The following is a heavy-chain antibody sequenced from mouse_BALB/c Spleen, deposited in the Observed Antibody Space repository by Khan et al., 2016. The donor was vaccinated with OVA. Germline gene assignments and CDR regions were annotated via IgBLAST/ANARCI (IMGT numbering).Heavy chain of an antibody. D-gene: IGHD2-4*01. CDR2: ISYSGNT. Sequence: EVQLVESGPGLVKPSQSLSLTCTVTGYSITSEFAWNWIRQFPGNKLEWMGYISYSGNTRYNPSLKSLISITRDTSRNQFFLQLNSVTTEDTATHYCARKDYYDYDPFPYWGQGTLVTVSA. V-gene: IGHV3-2*02. CDR3: ARKDYYDYDPFPY. J-gene: IGHJ3*01. CDR1: GYSITSEFA.